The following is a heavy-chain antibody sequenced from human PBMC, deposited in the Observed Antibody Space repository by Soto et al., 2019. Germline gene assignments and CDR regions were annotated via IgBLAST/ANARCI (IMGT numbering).Heavy chain of an antibody. CDR3: AKERGYCRGGSSGAFDI. Sequence: GGSLRLPSPASGFTFGEYAMHWVRQAPGKGLEWVAGISWNSGSIGYADSVKGRFTISRDNAKNSLYLQMNSLRAEDTALYYCAKERGYCRGGSSGAFDIWGQGTMVTVSS. D-gene: IGHD2-15*01. J-gene: IGHJ3*02. V-gene: IGHV3-9*01. CDR1: GFTFGEYA. CDR2: ISWNSGSI.